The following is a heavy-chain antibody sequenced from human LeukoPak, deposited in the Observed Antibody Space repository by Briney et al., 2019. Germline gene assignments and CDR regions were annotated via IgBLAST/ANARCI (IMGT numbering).Heavy chain of an antibody. V-gene: IGHV3-30-3*01. CDR2: ISYDGSNK. J-gene: IGHJ6*03. D-gene: IGHD1-26*01. CDR1: GFTFSSYA. CDR3: ARAREESYLYYYYYYYMDV. Sequence: GGSLRLSCAASGFTFSSYAMHWVRQAPGKGLEWVAVISYDGSNKYYADSVKGRFTISRDNSKNTLYLQMNSLRAEDTAVYYCARAREESYLYYYYYYYMDVWGKGTTVTVSS.